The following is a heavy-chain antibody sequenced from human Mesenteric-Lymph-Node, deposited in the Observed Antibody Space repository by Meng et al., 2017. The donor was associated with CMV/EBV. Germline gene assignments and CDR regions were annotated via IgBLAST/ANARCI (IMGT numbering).Heavy chain of an antibody. CDR2: INSDGSST. CDR1: GFTFSSYW. J-gene: IGHJ6*02. Sequence: LSLTCAASGFTFSSYWMHWVRQAPGKGLVWVSRINSDGSSTNYADSVKGRFTISRDNAKNTLYLQMNSLRAEDTALYYCAATVTGGMDVWGQGTTVTVSS. D-gene: IGHD4-17*01. V-gene: IGHV3-74*01. CDR3: AATVTGGMDV.